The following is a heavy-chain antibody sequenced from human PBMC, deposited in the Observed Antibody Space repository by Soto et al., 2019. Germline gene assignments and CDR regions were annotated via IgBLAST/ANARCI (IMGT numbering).Heavy chain of an antibody. CDR1: GGSFSGYY. D-gene: IGHD3-9*01. V-gene: IGHV4-34*01. CDR3: ARGTHYDILTGYYTPFQH. Sequence: SETLSLTCAVYGGSFSGYYWSWIRQPPGKGLEWIGEINHSGSTNYNPSLKSRVTISVDTSKNQFSLKLSSVTAADTAVYYCARGTHYDILTGYYTPFQHWGPAPLVTVSS. J-gene: IGHJ4*02. CDR2: INHSGST.